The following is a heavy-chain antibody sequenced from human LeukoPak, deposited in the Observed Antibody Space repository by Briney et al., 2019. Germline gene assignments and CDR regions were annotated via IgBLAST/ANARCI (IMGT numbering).Heavy chain of an antibody. CDR2: LYSGGST. D-gene: IGHD3-10*01. V-gene: IGHV3-53*04. CDR3: ARTKFGGSPYFDY. J-gene: IGHJ4*02. Sequence: GGSLRLSCAASGFTVGNNYMSWVRQAPGKGLEWVSFLYSGGSTYYADSVKGRFTVSRHNSRNTVFLEMNSLRPEDTAVYYCARTKFGGSPYFDYWGQGTLVTASS. CDR1: GFTVGNNY.